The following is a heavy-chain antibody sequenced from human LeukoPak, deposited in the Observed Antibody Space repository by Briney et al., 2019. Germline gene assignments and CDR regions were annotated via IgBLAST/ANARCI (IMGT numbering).Heavy chain of an antibody. V-gene: IGHV3-33*01. J-gene: IGHJ4*02. Sequence: GRSLRLSCAVPGFTFSRYGMHWVRQAPGKGLEWVAVIWYDGSNKYYVDSVKGRFTISRDNSKNTLYLQMNSLRAEDTAVYYYAREMDTGIRYYFDYWGQGTLVTVSS. CDR2: IWYDGSNK. CDR1: GFTFSRYG. D-gene: IGHD5-18*01. CDR3: AREMDTGIRYYFDY.